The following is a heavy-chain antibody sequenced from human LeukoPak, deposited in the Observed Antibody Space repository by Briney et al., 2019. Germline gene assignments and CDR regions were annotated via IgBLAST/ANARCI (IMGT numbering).Heavy chain of an antibody. D-gene: IGHD3-10*01. CDR1: GFTFSSYA. J-gene: IGHJ4*02. V-gene: IGHV3-30*04. Sequence: PGGSLRLSCAASGFTFSSYAMHWVRQAPGKGLEWVAVMSHDRSNEYYADSVKGRFTIFRDSSKSTLYLQMNSLRAEDTALYYCAREGDYYGSGSYYNSPVDYWGQGTLVTVSS. CDR3: AREGDYYGSGSYYNSPVDY. CDR2: MSHDRSNE.